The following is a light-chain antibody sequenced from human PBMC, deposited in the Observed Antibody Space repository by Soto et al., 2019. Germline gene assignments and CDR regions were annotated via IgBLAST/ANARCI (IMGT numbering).Light chain of an antibody. CDR2: EVN. J-gene: IGLJ7*01. CDR1: SSDIGGFNY. Sequence: QSVLTQAASVSGSPGQSITISCTGTSSDIGGFNYVSWYQQHPGKAPKLIISEVNNRPSGVSNRFSGSKSGNTASLTISGLQAEDEADYYCSSYAGSSVFGGGTQLTVL. V-gene: IGLV2-14*01. CDR3: SSYAGSSV.